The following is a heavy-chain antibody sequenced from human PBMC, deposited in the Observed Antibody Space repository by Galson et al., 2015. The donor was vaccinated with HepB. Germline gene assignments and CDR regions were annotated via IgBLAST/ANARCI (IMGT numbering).Heavy chain of an antibody. CDR1: GYTFTSFY. D-gene: IGHD2-15*01. V-gene: IGHV1-46*01. Sequence: SVKVSCKASGYTFTSFYIHWVRQAPGQGLEWMGIINPSGGSTSYAQKFQGRVTMTRDTSTSTVYMELSSLRSEDTAVYYCARENGVVAAQEDYGMGVWGQGTTVTVSS. J-gene: IGHJ6*02. CDR3: ARENGVVAAQEDYGMGV. CDR2: INPSGGST.